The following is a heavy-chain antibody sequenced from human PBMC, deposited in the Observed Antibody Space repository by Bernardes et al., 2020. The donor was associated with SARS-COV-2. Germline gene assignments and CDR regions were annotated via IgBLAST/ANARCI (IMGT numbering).Heavy chain of an antibody. CDR3: ARYQLLPTNWFDP. D-gene: IGHD2-2*01. V-gene: IGHV4-39*07. CDR1: GGSISSSSYY. Sequence: SEPLSLTCTVSGGSISSSSYYWGWLLQPPGKGLEWIGSIYYSGSTYYNPSLKSRVTISVDTSKNQFSLKLSSVTAADTAVYYCARYQLLPTNWFDPWGQRTLVTVSS. J-gene: IGHJ5*02. CDR2: IYYSGST.